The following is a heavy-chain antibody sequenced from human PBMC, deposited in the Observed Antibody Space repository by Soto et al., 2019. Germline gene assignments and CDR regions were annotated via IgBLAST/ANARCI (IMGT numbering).Heavy chain of an antibody. CDR2: ISPRGDNI. V-gene: IGHV3-48*02. Sequence: GGSLRLSCVGSGFSLANFPMNWVRQTPGKGLEWISYISPRGDNIYYTESVKGRFTISRDNARNSLYLQMNSLRDEDAALYYCAKGPHQNIAWPYYLDSWGQGVPVTVSS. CDR3: AKGPHQNIAWPYYLDS. CDR1: GFSLANFP. J-gene: IGHJ4*02. D-gene: IGHD2-21*01.